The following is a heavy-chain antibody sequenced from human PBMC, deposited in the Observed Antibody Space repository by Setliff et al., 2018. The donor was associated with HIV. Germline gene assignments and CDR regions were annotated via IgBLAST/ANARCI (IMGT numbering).Heavy chain of an antibody. J-gene: IGHJ2*01. V-gene: IGHV4-39*01. D-gene: IGHD2-15*01. CDR3: ASPRGYCSGGTCHFWYCDL. CDR1: GGSISSSTSY. Sequence: SETLSLTCTVSGGSISSSTSYWGWIRQPPGKGLEWIGTISYSGSTYYTPSLKSRVIISVDTSKNQFSMKLSSVTAADTSVYYCASPRGYCSGGTCHFWYCDLWGRGTLVTVSS. CDR2: ISYSGST.